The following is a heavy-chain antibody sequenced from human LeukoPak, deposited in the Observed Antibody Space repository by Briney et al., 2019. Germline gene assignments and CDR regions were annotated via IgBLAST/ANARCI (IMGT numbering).Heavy chain of an antibody. CDR3: ARDQEAFDY. CDR2: IYPRDGST. V-gene: IGHV1-46*01. J-gene: IGHJ4*02. Sequence: GASVKVSCKASGYSFTSNYIHWVRQAPGQGLEWMGMIYPRDGSTSYAQKFQGRVTVTRDTSTSTVHMELRGLRSEDTAVYYCARDQEAFDYWGQGTLVTVPS. CDR1: GYSFTSNY.